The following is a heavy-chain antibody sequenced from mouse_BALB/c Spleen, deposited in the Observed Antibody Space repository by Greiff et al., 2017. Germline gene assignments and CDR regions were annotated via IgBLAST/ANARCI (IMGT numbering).Heavy chain of an antibody. CDR2: IRSKSNNYAT. V-gene: IGHV10-1*02. J-gene: IGHJ3*01. CDR1: GFTFNTYA. CDR3: VRLPYYGGFAY. Sequence: EVKVVESGGGLVQPKGSLKLSCAASGFTFNTYAMNWVRQAPGKGLEWVARIRSKSNNYATYYADSVKDRFTISRDDSQSMLYLQMNNLKTEDTAMYYCVRLPYYGGFAYWGQGTLVTVSA. D-gene: IGHD1-2*01.